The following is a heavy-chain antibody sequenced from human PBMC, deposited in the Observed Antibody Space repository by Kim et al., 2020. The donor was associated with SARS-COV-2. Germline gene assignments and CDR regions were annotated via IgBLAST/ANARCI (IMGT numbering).Heavy chain of an antibody. CDR2: ISYDGSNK. Sequence: GSLRLSCAASGFTFSSYAMHWVRQAPGKGLEWVAVISYDGSNKYYADSVKGRFTISRDNSKNTLYLQMNSLRAEDTAVYYCARSYYCSGGSCYSDLDYWGQGTLVTVSS. V-gene: IGHV3-30-3*01. J-gene: IGHJ4*02. CDR1: GFTFSSYA. CDR3: ARSYYCSGGSCYSDLDY. D-gene: IGHD2-15*01.